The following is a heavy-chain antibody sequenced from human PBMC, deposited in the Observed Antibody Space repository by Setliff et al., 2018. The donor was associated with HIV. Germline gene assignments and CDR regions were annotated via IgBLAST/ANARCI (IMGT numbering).Heavy chain of an antibody. CDR3: ATSPAGEILGSRPFYSDY. D-gene: IGHD3-10*01. V-gene: IGHV4-61*02. Sequence: PSETLSLTCTVSGGSISSVSHFWIWIRQPAGKGLEWIGRINTSGRINYNPSLESRVSMSVDTSKNQFSLKLNSVTAADTAVYYCATSPAGEILGSRPFYSDYWGQGTLVTVSS. CDR2: INTSGRI. J-gene: IGHJ4*02. CDR1: GGSISSVSHF.